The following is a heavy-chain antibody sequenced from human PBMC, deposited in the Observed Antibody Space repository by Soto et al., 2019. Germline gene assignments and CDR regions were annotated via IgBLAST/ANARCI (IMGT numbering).Heavy chain of an antibody. D-gene: IGHD2-15*01. Sequence: GSLRLSCAASGFTFSSYAMSWVRQAPGKGLEWVSAISGSGGSTYYADSVKGRFTISRDNSKNTLYLQMNSLRAEDTAVYYCAKDNEVVEGYYYYGMDVWGQGTTVTVSS. V-gene: IGHV3-23*01. J-gene: IGHJ6*02. CDR2: ISGSGGST. CDR3: AKDNEVVEGYYYYGMDV. CDR1: GFTFSSYA.